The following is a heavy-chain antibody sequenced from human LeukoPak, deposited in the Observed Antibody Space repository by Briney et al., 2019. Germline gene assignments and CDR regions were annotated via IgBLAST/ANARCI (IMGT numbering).Heavy chain of an antibody. Sequence: PGGSLRLSCAASGFTVSSNYMSWVRQAPGKGLEWVSVIYSGGSTYCADSVKGRFTISRDNSKNTLYLQMNSLRAEDTAVYYCARERIVVVPTYYYYGMDVWGQGTTVTVSS. D-gene: IGHD2-2*01. V-gene: IGHV3-66*01. CDR2: IYSGGST. CDR1: GFTVSSNY. CDR3: ARERIVVVPTYYYYGMDV. J-gene: IGHJ6*02.